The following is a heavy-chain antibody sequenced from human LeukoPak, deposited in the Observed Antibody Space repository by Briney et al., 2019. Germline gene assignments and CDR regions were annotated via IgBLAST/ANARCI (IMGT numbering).Heavy chain of an antibody. CDR2: ISDRGDNT. J-gene: IGHJ4*02. Sequence: GGSLRLSCAASGFTFSAYGMTWVRQAPGKGLEWVSHISDRGDNTYYADSVKGRFTISRDNSKNTLYLQMNSLSADDTAVYYCARTIDRGVYYFDYWGQGTLVTVSS. CDR1: GFTFSAYG. V-gene: IGHV3-23*01. CDR3: ARTIDRGVYYFDY. D-gene: IGHD3-10*01.